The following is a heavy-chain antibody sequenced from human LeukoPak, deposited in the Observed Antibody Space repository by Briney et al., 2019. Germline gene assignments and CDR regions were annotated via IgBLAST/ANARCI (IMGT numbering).Heavy chain of an antibody. Sequence: PGGSLRLSCAGSGFTFGSYGMHWVRQAPGKGLEWVAFIRYDGINKYYADSVKGRFTVSRDNSKNTLYLQMNSLRAEGTAVYYCAKGGIALVRGSFDYWGQGTLVTVSS. CDR3: AKGGIALVRGSFDY. CDR1: GFTFGSYG. D-gene: IGHD3-10*01. CDR2: IRYDGINK. J-gene: IGHJ4*02. V-gene: IGHV3-30*02.